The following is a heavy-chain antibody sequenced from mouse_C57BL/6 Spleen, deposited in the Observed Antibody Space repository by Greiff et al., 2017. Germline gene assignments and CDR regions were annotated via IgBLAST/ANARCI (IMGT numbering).Heavy chain of an antibody. CDR3: AISDYCSFYYARDY. D-gene: IGHD1-1*02. Sequence: QVQLQQPGAELVKPGASVKVSCKASGYTFTRYWLHWVKQRPGQGLEWIGRIHPSASDTNYNQKFKGKDTLTVDKSSSTAYMQLSSLSSEDSALYYCAISDYCSFYYARDYWGQGTSVTVSS. CDR1: GYTFTRYW. V-gene: IGHV1-74*01. CDR2: IHPSASDT. J-gene: IGHJ4*01.